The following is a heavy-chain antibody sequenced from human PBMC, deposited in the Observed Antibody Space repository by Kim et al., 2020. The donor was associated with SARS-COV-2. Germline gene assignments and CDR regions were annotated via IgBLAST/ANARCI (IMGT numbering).Heavy chain of an antibody. J-gene: IGHJ5*02. V-gene: IGHV3-7*01. CDR3: ASSKIWYSSSCYGFDP. CDR2: ITQDGSEK. Sequence: GGSLRLSCAASGFTFSNYWMSWVRQAPGKGLEWVANITQDGSEKNYVDSAKVRFTISRDNAKYSLYLQMNSQRVEDTAVYYCASSKIWYSSSCYGFDPLGQGTLVTVSS. CDR1: GFTFSNYW. D-gene: IGHD6-13*01.